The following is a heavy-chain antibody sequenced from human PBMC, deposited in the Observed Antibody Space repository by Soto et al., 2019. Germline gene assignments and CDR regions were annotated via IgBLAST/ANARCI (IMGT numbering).Heavy chain of an antibody. Sequence: EVQLVNSGGGLVQPGGSLRLSCAASGFTFSTYGMNWVRQAPGKGLEWVSYISNGGSTTNYADSVKGRFTISRDNAKNSLYLQMNSLRDDDTAVDYCARGGAGRPDYWGQGTLVIVAS. V-gene: IGHV3-48*02. CDR2: ISNGGSTT. D-gene: IGHD6-13*01. J-gene: IGHJ4*02. CDR1: GFTFSTYG. CDR3: ARGGAGRPDY.